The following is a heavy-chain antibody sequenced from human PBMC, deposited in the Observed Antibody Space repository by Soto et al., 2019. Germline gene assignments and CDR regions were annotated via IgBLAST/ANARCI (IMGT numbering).Heavy chain of an antibody. V-gene: IGHV3-74*01. CDR1: GFTFSSYW. Sequence: VQLVESGGGLVQPGGSLRLSCAASGFTFSSYWMHWVRQAPGKGLVWVSRINSDGSSTSYADSVKGRFTISRDNAKNTLYLQMNSLRAEDTAVYYCARADGGSGWYFDYWGQGTLVTVSS. D-gene: IGHD6-19*01. CDR3: ARADGGSGWYFDY. CDR2: INSDGSST. J-gene: IGHJ4*02.